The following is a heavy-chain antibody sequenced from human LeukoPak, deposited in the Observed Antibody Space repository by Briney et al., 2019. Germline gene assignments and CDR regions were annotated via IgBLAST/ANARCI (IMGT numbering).Heavy chain of an antibody. Sequence: GGSLRLSCAASGFIFSNYGMSWVRQAPGKGLEWVSAISNSGGSSYYADSVKGWFTISRDNSKNTLYLQMNSLRAEDTAVYYCAKVRASAGENYFDSWGLGTLVTVSS. CDR2: ISNSGGSS. J-gene: IGHJ4*02. CDR3: AKVRASAGENYFDS. V-gene: IGHV3-23*01. D-gene: IGHD1-14*01. CDR1: GFIFSNYG.